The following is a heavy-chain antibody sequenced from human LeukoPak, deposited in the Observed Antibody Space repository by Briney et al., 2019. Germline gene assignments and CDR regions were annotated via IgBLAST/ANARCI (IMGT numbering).Heavy chain of an antibody. CDR3: ARAPPPAGYYFDY. J-gene: IGHJ4*02. CDR1: GGSISSGGYS. Sequence: PSETLSLTCAVSGGSISSGGYSWSWIRQPPGKGLEWIGYIYHSGSTYYNPSLKSRVTISVDRSKNQFSLKLSSVTAADTAVYYCARAPPPAGYYFDYWGQGTLVTVSS. CDR2: IYHSGST. V-gene: IGHV4-30-2*01.